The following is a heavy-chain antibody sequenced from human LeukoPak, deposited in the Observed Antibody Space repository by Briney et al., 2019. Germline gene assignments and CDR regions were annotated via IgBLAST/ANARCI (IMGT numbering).Heavy chain of an antibody. J-gene: IGHJ4*02. V-gene: IGHV4-39*01. Sequence: SETLSLTCAVSGGSISSSNYCWGWIRQPQGRGLEWIGTIYYTGCNYHNPSLQRRVTIYIDTSKNQLSLKLSSVTAPDTAGYYCARRLHYGSRSCDYWGQ. CDR3: ARRLHYGSRSCDY. CDR1: GGSISSSNYC. CDR2: IYYTGCN. D-gene: IGHD3-10*01.